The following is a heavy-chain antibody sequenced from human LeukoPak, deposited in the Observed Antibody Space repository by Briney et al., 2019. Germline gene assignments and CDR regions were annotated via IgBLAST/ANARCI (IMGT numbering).Heavy chain of an antibody. J-gene: IGHJ4*02. CDR1: GFTFSSYA. Sequence: GGSLRLSCAASGFTFSSYAMSWVRQAPGKGLEWVSSISSSSSYIYYADSVKGRFTISRDNAKNSLYLQMNSLRAEDTAVYYCARVGVAAAANWGQGTLVTVSS. V-gene: IGHV3-21*01. CDR2: ISSSSSYI. D-gene: IGHD6-13*01. CDR3: ARVGVAAAAN.